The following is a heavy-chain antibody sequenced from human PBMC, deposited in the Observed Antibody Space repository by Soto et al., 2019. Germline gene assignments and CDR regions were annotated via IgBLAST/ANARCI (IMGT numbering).Heavy chain of an antibody. J-gene: IGHJ6*02. CDR1: GGSISSSSYY. D-gene: IGHD3-22*01. CDR2: IYYSGST. Sequence: SETLSLTCTVSGGSISSSSYYWGWIRQPPGKGLEWIGSIYYSGSTYYNPSLKSRVTISVDTSKNQFSLKLSSVTVADTAVYYCARVVVVIPPGYYYAMDVWGQGTTVTVSS. CDR3: ARVVVVIPPGYYYAMDV. V-gene: IGHV4-39*07.